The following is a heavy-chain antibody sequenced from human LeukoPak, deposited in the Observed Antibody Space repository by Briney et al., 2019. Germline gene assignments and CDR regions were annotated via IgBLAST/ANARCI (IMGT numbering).Heavy chain of an antibody. CDR3: ARRPTVTTFFDY. CDR1: GGSISSYY. Sequence: PSETLSLTCTVSGGSISSYYWSWLRQPPGKGLEWIGYIYNSGSTNYNPSLKSRVTISVDTSKNQFSLKLSSVTAADTAVYYCARRPTVTTFFDYWGQGTVVTVSS. D-gene: IGHD4-17*01. V-gene: IGHV4-59*01. J-gene: IGHJ4*02. CDR2: IYNSGST.